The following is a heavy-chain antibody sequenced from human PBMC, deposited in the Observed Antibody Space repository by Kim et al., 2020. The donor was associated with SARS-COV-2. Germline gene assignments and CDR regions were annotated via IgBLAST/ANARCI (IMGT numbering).Heavy chain of an antibody. CDR3: TRAIRDPETYSVYFDY. CDR1: GYTFTNYA. Sequence: ASVKVSCKASGYTFTNYAIHWVRQAPGQRLEWMGWINGADGGTIYSQKFQGRVTITGDTSASTAYMYLSSLKSEDSAVYYCTRAIRDPETYSVYFDYWGQ. D-gene: IGHD2-15*01. CDR2: INGADGGT. J-gene: IGHJ4*02. V-gene: IGHV1-3*01.